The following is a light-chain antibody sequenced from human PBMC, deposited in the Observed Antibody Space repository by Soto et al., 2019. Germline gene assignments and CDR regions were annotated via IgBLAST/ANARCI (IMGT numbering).Light chain of an antibody. V-gene: IGKV1-27*01. CDR3: QKYSNAPWT. J-gene: IGKJ1*01. CDR1: QGISNY. CDR2: AAS. Sequence: DIQMTQSPSSLSASVGDRVTITCRASQGISNYLAWYQQTPGKVPKLLINAASALQSGVPSRFSGSGSGTDFTLTITNLQPEDVATYYCQKYSNAPWTFGQGTKVDIK.